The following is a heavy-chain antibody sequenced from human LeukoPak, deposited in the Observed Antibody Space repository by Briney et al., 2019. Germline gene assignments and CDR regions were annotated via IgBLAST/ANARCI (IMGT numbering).Heavy chain of an antibody. CDR3: ARATTLLDSSGYYPDY. Sequence: SETLSLTCAVYGGSFSSGDYYWSWIRQPPGKGLEWIGYIYYSGSTYYNPSLKSRVTISVDTSKNQFSLKLSSVTAADTAVYYCARATTLLDSSGYYPDYWGQGTLGTVSS. CDR1: GGSFSSGDYY. D-gene: IGHD3-22*01. V-gene: IGHV4-30-4*01. J-gene: IGHJ4*02. CDR2: IYYSGST.